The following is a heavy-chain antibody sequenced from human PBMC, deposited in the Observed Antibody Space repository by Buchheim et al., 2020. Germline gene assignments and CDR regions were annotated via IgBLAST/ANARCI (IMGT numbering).Heavy chain of an antibody. CDR1: GGSFSRSS. CDR3: AVTTRGDFWSWSWFDP. J-gene: IGHJ5*02. V-gene: IGHV4-34*02. D-gene: IGHD3-3*01. Sequence: QVQLQQWGAGLLKPSETLSLNCAVYGGSFSRSSWSWIRQTPGKGLEWIGEINHTGSTNYNPSLKSRVTISVDRSKNQVSLKLTSVTAADTAVYYCAVTTRGDFWSWSWFDPWGQGTL. CDR2: INHTGST.